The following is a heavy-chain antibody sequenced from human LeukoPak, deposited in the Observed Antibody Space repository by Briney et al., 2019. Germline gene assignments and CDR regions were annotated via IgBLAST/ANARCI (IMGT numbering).Heavy chain of an antibody. J-gene: IGHJ5*02. Sequence: PGGSLRLSCAASGFTFSSYGMHWVRQAPGKGLEWVAVIWYDGSNKYYADSVKGRFTISRDNSKNTLYLQMNSLRAEDTAVYYCARDPIPYYYDSSGYHNWFDPWGQGTLVTVSS. CDR2: IWYDGSNK. V-gene: IGHV3-33*01. D-gene: IGHD3-22*01. CDR1: GFTFSSYG. CDR3: ARDPIPYYYDSSGYHNWFDP.